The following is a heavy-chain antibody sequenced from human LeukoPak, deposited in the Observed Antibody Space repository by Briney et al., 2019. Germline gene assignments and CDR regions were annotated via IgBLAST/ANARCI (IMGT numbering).Heavy chain of an antibody. CDR2: INSDGSSR. CDR1: GFTFSNYW. Sequence: GGSLRLSCAASGFTFSNYWMHWLRQAPGKGLVWFSRINSDGSSRNYADSVKGRFTISRDNAKNTLYLQMNSLRAEDTAVYYCASASSHRIAAGGDYWGQGTLVTVSS. V-gene: IGHV3-74*01. J-gene: IGHJ4*02. CDR3: ASASSHRIAAGGDY. D-gene: IGHD6-13*01.